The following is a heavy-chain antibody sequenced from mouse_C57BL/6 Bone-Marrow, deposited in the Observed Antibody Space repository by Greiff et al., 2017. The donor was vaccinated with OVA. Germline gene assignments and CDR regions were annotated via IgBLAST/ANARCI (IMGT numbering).Heavy chain of an antibody. D-gene: IGHD2-2*01. CDR1: GYSFTGYY. Sequence: VQLKESGPELVKPGASVKISCKASGYSFTGYYMNWVKQSPEKSLEWIGEINPSTGGTTYNQKFKAKATLTVDKSSSTAYMQLKSLTSEDSAVYYCARRGVTPWAYWGQGTLVTVSA. J-gene: IGHJ3*01. CDR3: ARRGVTPWAY. V-gene: IGHV1-42*01. CDR2: INPSTGGT.